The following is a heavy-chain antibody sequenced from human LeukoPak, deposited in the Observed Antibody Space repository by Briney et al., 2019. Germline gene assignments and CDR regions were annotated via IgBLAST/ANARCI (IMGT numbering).Heavy chain of an antibody. V-gene: IGHV3-23*01. J-gene: IGHJ4*02. CDR3: AKDGPGYCSSTSCYPSYFDY. CDR2: ISGSGGST. CDR1: GFTFSSYS. D-gene: IGHD2-2*01. Sequence: PGGSLRLSCAASGFTFSSYSMNWVRQAPGKGLEWVSAISGSGGSTYYADSVKGRFTISRDNSKNTLYLQMNSLRAEDTAVYYCAKDGPGYCSSTSCYPSYFDYWGQGTLVTVSS.